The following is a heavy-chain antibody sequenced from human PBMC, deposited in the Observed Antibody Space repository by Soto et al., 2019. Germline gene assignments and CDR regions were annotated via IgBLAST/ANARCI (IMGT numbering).Heavy chain of an antibody. J-gene: IGHJ5*01. CDR2: ISMTTSYV. V-gene: IGHV3-21*01. Sequence: EVQLVESGGGLVKPGGSLRLSCAASGFTFSRYGMRWVRQAPGKGLEWVSSISMTTSYVYYADSVKGRFSISRDNAKKILYLEMYARRTEDAAVYYCAREPSGGRVGNWFESWGQVTLVTVSS. CDR1: GFTFSRYG. D-gene: IGHD3-10*01. CDR3: AREPSGGRVGNWFES.